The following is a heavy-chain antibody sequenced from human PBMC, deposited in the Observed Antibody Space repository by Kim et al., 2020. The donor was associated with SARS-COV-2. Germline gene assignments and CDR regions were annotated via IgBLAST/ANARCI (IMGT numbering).Heavy chain of an antibody. Sequence: YADSVKGRFTISRDNAKNSLYLQMNSLRAEDTAVYYCALYTAMAFGAFDIWGQGTMVTVSS. D-gene: IGHD5-18*01. J-gene: IGHJ3*02. V-gene: IGHV3-48*03. CDR3: ALYTAMAFGAFDI.